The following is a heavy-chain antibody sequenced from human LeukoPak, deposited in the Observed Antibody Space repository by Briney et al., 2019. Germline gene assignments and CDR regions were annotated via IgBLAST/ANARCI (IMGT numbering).Heavy chain of an antibody. J-gene: IGHJ4*02. CDR1: GGSISSHY. CDR2: INYSGST. D-gene: IGHD1-26*01. Sequence: SETLSLTCTVSGGSISSHYWSWIRQPPGKGLEWIGFINYSGSTTYNPSLKSRVTISVDTSKNQFSLKLSSVTAADTAVYYCARDRSGSYPFDYWGQGTLVTVSS. V-gene: IGHV4-59*11. CDR3: ARDRSGSYPFDY.